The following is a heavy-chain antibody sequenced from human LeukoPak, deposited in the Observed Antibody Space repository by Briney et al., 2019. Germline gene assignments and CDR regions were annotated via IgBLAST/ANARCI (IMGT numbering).Heavy chain of an antibody. CDR1: GYTFADYY. CDR3: ARGTPGYYYV. D-gene: IGHD3-10*02. CDR2: INTNSGAT. J-gene: IGHJ4*02. V-gene: IGHV1-2*02. Sequence: ASAKVSCKASGYTFADYYMHWVRQAPGQGLEWMGWINTNSGATKYAQKFQGRVTMTRDTSISTAYMELSSLRSDDTAVYYCARGTPGYYYVWGQGTLVTVSS.